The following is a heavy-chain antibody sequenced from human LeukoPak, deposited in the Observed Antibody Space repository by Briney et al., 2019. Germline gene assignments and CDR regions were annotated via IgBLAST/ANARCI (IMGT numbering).Heavy chain of an antibody. Sequence: SVQVSCKASGYTFTNYGISWVRQAPGQGLEWVGWISAYNGNTNYAQNLQDRVTMTTDTSTSAAYMELRSLISDDTAVYYCAREGPVAVAGLDYWGQGTLVTVSS. D-gene: IGHD6-19*01. CDR3: AREGPVAVAGLDY. CDR1: GYTFTNYG. V-gene: IGHV1-18*01. CDR2: ISAYNGNT. J-gene: IGHJ4*02.